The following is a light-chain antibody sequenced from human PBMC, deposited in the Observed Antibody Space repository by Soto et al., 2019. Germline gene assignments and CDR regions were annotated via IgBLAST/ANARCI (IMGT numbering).Light chain of an antibody. CDR1: QSVSSY. CDR2: DAS. V-gene: IGKV3-11*01. CDR3: QQRSNWPPT. Sequence: EIVLTQSPATLSLSPGERATLSCRASQSVSSYLAWYHQKPGQAPRLLIYDASNRATGIPARFSGSGSGTDFTLTISSLEPEDFAVYYCQQRSNWPPTFGGGTKVEIE. J-gene: IGKJ4*01.